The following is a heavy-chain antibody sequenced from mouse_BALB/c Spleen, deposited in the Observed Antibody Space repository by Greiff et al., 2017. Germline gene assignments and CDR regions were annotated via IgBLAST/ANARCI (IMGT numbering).Heavy chain of an antibody. D-gene: IGHD1-1*01. V-gene: IGHV3-2*02. J-gene: IGHJ2*01. CDR3: ARSGLRYQSQVYY. CDR2: ISYSGST. Sequence: EVQRVESGPGLVKPSQSLSLTCTVTGYSITSDYAWNWIRQFPGNKLEWMGYISYSGSTSYNPSLKSRISITRDTSKNQFFLQLNSVTTEDTATYYCARSGLRYQSQVYYWGQGTTLTVPS. CDR1: GYSITSDYA.